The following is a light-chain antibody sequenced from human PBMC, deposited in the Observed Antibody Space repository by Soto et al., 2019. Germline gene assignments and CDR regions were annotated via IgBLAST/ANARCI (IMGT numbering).Light chain of an antibody. J-gene: IGLJ1*01. Sequence: QSVLAQAPSVSAAPGQKVTISCSGSNSDIGNYYVSWYQQFPGTAPRLLIYDNYKRPSGIPDRFSASKSGTSATLDITGLQTGDEADYYCVTWDNRLSAWVFGTGTKLTVL. CDR3: VTWDNRLSAWV. V-gene: IGLV1-51*01. CDR1: NSDIGNYY. CDR2: DNY.